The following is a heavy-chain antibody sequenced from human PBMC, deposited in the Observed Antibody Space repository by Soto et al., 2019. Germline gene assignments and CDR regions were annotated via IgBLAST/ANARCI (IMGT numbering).Heavy chain of an antibody. V-gene: IGHV3-23*01. CDR1: GFTFSSYA. CDR2: ISGSGGST. D-gene: IGHD1-26*01. J-gene: IGHJ6*02. Sequence: EVQLLESGGGLVQPGGSLRLSCAASGFTFSSYAMSWVRQAPGKGLEWGSAISGSGGSTYYADSVKGRFTISRDNSKNTLYLQMNSLRAEDTAVYYCAKDRSGSYWYYGMDVWGQGTTVTVSS. CDR3: AKDRSGSYWYYGMDV.